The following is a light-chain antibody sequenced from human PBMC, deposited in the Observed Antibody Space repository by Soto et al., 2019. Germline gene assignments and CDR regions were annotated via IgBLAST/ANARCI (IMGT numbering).Light chain of an antibody. CDR3: CSYAGSSTYV. CDR1: SSDVGGYNY. Sequence: VLTQPPSASGSPGQSVTISCTGTSSDVGGYNYVSWYQQHPGKAPKLMIYEVSKRPSGVPDRFSGSKSGNTASLTVSGLQAEDEADYYCCSYAGSSTYVFGTGTKGTVL. J-gene: IGLJ1*01. CDR2: EVS. V-gene: IGLV2-8*01.